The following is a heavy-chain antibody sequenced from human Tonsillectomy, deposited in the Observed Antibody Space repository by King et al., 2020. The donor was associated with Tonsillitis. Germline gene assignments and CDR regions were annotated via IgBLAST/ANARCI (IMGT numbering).Heavy chain of an antibody. CDR3: AKDFPLYSSGLLGAGGMDV. Sequence: VQLVESGGGVVQPGGSLRLSCAASGFTFSSYGMHWVRQAPGKGLEWVAFIRYDGSNKYYADSVKGRFTISRDNSKNTLYLQMNSLRAEDTAVYYCAKDFPLYSSGLLGAGGMDVWGQGTTVTVSS. CDR1: GFTFSSYG. J-gene: IGHJ6*02. V-gene: IGHV3-30*02. D-gene: IGHD6-19*01. CDR2: IRYDGSNK.